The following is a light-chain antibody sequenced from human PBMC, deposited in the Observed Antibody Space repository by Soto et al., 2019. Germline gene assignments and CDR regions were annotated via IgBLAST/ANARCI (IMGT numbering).Light chain of an antibody. Sequence: DIQMTQSPSTLSASVGDRVTITCRASQSINAWLAWYQQKPGKAPKLLIYDVSTLDSGVPSRFSGSASGTEFTLTINSLDSDDFATYYCQQYHRYSTFGQGTRVDIK. J-gene: IGKJ1*01. CDR2: DVS. V-gene: IGKV1-5*01. CDR1: QSINAW. CDR3: QQYHRYST.